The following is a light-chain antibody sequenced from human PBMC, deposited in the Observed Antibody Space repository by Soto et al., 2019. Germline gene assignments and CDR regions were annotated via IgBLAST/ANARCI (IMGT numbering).Light chain of an antibody. V-gene: IGKV1-9*01. CDR2: AAS. CDR3: QQHKDYPLT. CDR1: HDISSY. Sequence: VQLSISPSFQSATEGDRVKVDWRASHDISSYLTWYQQKPGKAHTVLIYAASTLQGGVPSRFSGSGSGTEFTLTISRLQSEDVARYYWQQHKDYPLTFGGGTRVDI. J-gene: IGKJ5*01.